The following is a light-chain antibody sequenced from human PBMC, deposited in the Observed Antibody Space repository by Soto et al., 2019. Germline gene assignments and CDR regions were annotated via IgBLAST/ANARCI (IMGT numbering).Light chain of an antibody. J-gene: IGLJ3*02. Sequence: QSVLTQPPSVSGTPGLRVNISCSGSISNIGKDTVNWYQQLPGTAPKLLMFNDDNRPSGVPDRFSGSRSGTSASLAISGLQSDDEAVYFCSTWDDRLNGWVLGGGTKLPVL. CDR2: NDD. V-gene: IGLV1-44*01. CDR1: ISNIGKDT. CDR3: STWDDRLNGWV.